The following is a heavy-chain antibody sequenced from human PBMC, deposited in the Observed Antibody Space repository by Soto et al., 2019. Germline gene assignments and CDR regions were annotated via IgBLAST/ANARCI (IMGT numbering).Heavy chain of an antibody. CDR3: ARRPSGWNWFDP. D-gene: IGHD6-19*01. Sequence: ASVKVSCKXSGYTFTSYDINWVRQATGQGLEWMGWMNPNSGNTGYAQKFQGRVTTTRNTSISTAYMELSSLRSEDTAVYYCARRPSGWNWFDPWGQGTLVTVSS. V-gene: IGHV1-8*01. J-gene: IGHJ5*02. CDR2: MNPNSGNT. CDR1: GYTFTSYD.